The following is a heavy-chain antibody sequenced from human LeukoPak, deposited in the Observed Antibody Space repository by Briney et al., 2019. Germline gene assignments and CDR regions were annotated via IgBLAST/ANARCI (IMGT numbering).Heavy chain of an antibody. V-gene: IGHV1-2*02. J-gene: IGHJ4*02. Sequence: ASVKVSCKASGYTFTGYYMHWVRQAPGQGLEWMGWINPNSGGTNYAQKFQGRVTMTRDTSISTAYMELSRLRSDDTAVYYCAKVFYRLNMIVVITKGYFDNWGQGTLVTVSS. CDR3: AKVFYRLNMIVVITKGYFDN. CDR2: INPNSGGT. CDR1: GYTFTGYY. D-gene: IGHD3-22*01.